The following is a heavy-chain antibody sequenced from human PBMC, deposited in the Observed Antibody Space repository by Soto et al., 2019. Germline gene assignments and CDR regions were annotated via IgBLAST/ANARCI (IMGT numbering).Heavy chain of an antibody. CDR1: GYTFTSYA. V-gene: IGHV1-3*01. Sequence: AASVKVSCKASGYTFTSYAMHWVRQAPGQRLEWMGWINAGNGNTKYSQKFQGRVTITRDTSASTAYMELSSLRSEDTAVYYCATTYSYPVGCFDIWGQGTMVPVSS. D-gene: IGHD5-18*01. CDR2: INAGNGNT. J-gene: IGHJ3*02. CDR3: ATTYSYPVGCFDI.